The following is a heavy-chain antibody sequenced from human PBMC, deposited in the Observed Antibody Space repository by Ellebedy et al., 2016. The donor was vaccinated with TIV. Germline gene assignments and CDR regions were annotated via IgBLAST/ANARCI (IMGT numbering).Heavy chain of an antibody. V-gene: IGHV3-74*01. J-gene: IGHJ5*02. CDR2: IYGDGSHWSDI. CDR3: VIWGSDWSVENH. D-gene: IGHD3-16*01. Sequence: GESLKISXEVSGFTFNNSWMHWVRQSPEKGLVWVSRIYGDGSHWSDISYADSVKGRFTISSDSAKSSLYLQMNSLRAEDTAVYYCVIWGSDWSVENHWGQGTLVTVSS. CDR1: GFTFNNSW.